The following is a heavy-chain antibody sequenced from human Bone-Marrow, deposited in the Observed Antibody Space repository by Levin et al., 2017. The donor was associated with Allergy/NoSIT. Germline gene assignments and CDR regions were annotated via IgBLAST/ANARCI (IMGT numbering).Heavy chain of an antibody. V-gene: IGHV4-61*01. J-gene: IGHJ6*03. D-gene: IGHD3-16*02. CDR3: ARDIDYYYYMDV. CDR1: GTSINAGSNY. Sequence: SETLSLTCTVSGTSINAGSNYWSWIRQSPGTRLEWIGNIDYRGATNYNPSLSGRVTISADTSQNQFSLNLRSVTAADTAIYYCARDIDYYYYMDVWGKGTTVTVSS. CDR2: IDYRGAT.